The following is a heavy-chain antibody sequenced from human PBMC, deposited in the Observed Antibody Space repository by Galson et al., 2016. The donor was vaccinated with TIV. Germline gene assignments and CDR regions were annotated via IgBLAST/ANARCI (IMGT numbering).Heavy chain of an antibody. CDR2: IIPVFGTP. J-gene: IGHJ2*01. CDR3: ARPSDSSWYFDL. CDR1: GGTFISYA. D-gene: IGHD6-13*01. Sequence: SCKASGGTFISYAITWVRQAPGQGLEWMGTIIPVFGTPHYAQKFQGRVTITADESTDTAYVELNSLRSEDTAVYYCARPSDSSWYFDLWGRGTPVIVSS. V-gene: IGHV1-69*15.